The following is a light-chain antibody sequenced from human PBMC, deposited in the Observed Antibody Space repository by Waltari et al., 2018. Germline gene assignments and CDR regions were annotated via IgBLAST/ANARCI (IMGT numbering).Light chain of an antibody. V-gene: IGKV3-11*01. CDR3: QQRRHWPSYT. CDR1: QSVRIY. CDR2: DTS. J-gene: IGKJ2*01. Sequence: IVLTQSPATLSLSPGERATLSCRASQSVRIYLAWYQQKPGRSPRLLIYDTSNRAAGVPARFTGSGSGTDFTLTISSLEPDDFAVYYCQQRRHWPSYTFGQGTRLEIK.